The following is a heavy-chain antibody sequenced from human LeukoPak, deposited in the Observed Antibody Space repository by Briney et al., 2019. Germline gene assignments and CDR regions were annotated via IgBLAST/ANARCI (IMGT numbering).Heavy chain of an antibody. CDR3: ARQSDSYYYYYVDL. Sequence: SETLSLTCAVSGYSISSGYYWGWIRQPPGTGLGWIGSIYHSGSTYYNPSLKSRVTISVDTSKNQFSLKLSFVTAADTAVYYCARQSDSYYYYYVDLWGTGTTVTVSS. J-gene: IGHJ6*03. V-gene: IGHV4-38-2*01. CDR1: GYSISSGYY. CDR2: IYHSGST.